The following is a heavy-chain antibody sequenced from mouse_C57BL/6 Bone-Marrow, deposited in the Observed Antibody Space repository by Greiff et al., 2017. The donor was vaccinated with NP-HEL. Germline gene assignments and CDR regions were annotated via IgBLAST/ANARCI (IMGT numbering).Heavy chain of an antibody. Sequence: EVQLQESGAELVRPGASVKLSCTASGFNIKDDYMHWVKQRPEQGLEWIGWIDPENGDTEYASKFQGKATITADTSSNTAYLQLSSLTSEDTAVYYCTTFITTVVATDFDYWGQGTTLTVSS. CDR2: IDPENGDT. CDR3: TTFITTVVATDFDY. V-gene: IGHV14-4*01. J-gene: IGHJ2*01. D-gene: IGHD1-1*01. CDR1: GFNIKDDY.